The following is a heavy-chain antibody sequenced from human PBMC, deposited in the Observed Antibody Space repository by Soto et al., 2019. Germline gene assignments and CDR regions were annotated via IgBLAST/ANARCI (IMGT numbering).Heavy chain of an antibody. Sequence: GAPVKASSKDSGYTLTSYGRRWVRHATGQGLEWMGWISVYNGYTHYAQKLQGRVTMTTDTTTSTAYMALRSLRSDDTAVYYCARVTDDYVWGSYRYVDYWGQGTQVTVSS. CDR1: GYTLTSYG. D-gene: IGHD3-16*02. CDR2: ISVYNGYT. CDR3: ARVTDDYVWGSYRYVDY. J-gene: IGHJ4*02. V-gene: IGHV1-18*01.